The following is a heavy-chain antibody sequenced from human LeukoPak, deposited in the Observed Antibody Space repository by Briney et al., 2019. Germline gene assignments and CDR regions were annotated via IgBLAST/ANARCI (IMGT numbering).Heavy chain of an antibody. CDR2: IYTSGST. Sequence: SETLSLTCTVSGGSISSYYWSWIRQPAGKGLEWIGRIYTSGSTNYNPSLKSRVTISVDTSKNQFSLKLSSVTAADTAVYYCARLSSSIAARPGGFDYWGQGTLVTVSS. CDR3: ARLSSSIAARPGGFDY. CDR1: GGSISSYY. J-gene: IGHJ4*02. D-gene: IGHD6-6*01. V-gene: IGHV4-4*07.